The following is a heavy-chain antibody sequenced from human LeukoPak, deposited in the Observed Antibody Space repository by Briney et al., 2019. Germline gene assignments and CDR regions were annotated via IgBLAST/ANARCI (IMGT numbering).Heavy chain of an antibody. Sequence: PGGSLRLSCAASGFTFDDYAMHWVRQAPGKGLEWVSGISWNSGSIGYADSVKGRFTISRDNAKNSLYLQMNSLRAEDTALYYCAKGSRRYYDILTGYFITPAEAFDIWGQGTMVTVSS. J-gene: IGHJ3*02. D-gene: IGHD3-9*01. CDR2: ISWNSGSI. V-gene: IGHV3-9*01. CDR3: AKGSRRYYDILTGYFITPAEAFDI. CDR1: GFTFDDYA.